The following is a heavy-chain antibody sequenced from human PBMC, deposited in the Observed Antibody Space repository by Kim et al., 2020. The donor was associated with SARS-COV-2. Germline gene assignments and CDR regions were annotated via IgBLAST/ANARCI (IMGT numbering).Heavy chain of an antibody. CDR2: INSDGSST. J-gene: IGHJ5*02. Sequence: GGSLRLSCAASGFTFSSYWMHWVRQAPGKGLVWVSRINSDGSSTSYADSVKGRFTISRDNAKNTLYLQMNSLRAEDTAVYYCAREVTEIWVQDFWSGRQRGCWFDPWGQGTLVTVAS. V-gene: IGHV3-74*01. D-gene: IGHD3-3*01. CDR3: AREVTEIWVQDFWSGRQRGCWFDP. CDR1: GFTFSSYW.